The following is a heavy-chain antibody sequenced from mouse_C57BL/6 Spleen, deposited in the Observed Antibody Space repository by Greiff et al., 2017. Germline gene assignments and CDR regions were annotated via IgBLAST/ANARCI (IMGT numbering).Heavy chain of an antibody. CDR3: AGECLLRSYAMDY. D-gene: IGHD5-2*01. CDR2: INPNNGGT. V-gene: IGHV1-26*01. CDR1: GYTFTDYY. J-gene: IGHJ4*01. Sequence: VQLQQSGPELVKPGASVKISCKASGYTFTDYYMNWVKQSHGKSLEWIGDINPNNGGTSYNQKFKGKATLTVDKSSSTAYMELRSLTSEDSAVYYCAGECLLRSYAMDYWGQGTSLTVSS.